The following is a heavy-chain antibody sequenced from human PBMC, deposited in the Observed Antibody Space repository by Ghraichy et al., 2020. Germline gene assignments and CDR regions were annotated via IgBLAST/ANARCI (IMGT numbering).Heavy chain of an antibody. D-gene: IGHD2-2*02. CDR2: ISSSSSTI. Sequence: SCAASGFTFSSYSMNWVRQAPGKGLEWVSYISSSSSTIYYADSVKGRFTISRDNAKNSLYLQMNSLRDEDTAVYYCASFVVPAAIPAKGALYYYYGMDVWGQGTTVTVSS. CDR1: GFTFSSYS. V-gene: IGHV3-48*02. CDR3: ASFVVPAAIPAKGALYYYYGMDV. J-gene: IGHJ6*02.